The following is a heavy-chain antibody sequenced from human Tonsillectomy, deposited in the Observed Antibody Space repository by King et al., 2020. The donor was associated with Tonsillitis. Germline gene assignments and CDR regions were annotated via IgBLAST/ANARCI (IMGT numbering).Heavy chain of an antibody. V-gene: IGHV4-31*03. CDR1: GDSLTSGGYF. D-gene: IGHD4-17*01. CDR3: ARNRAYGDYGDV. J-gene: IGHJ4*02. CDR2: NYHSAPT. Sequence: QLQESGPGLVRPSQTLSLSCRVSGDSLTSGGYFWSWIRQHPDQGLEWIGSNYHSAPTYHTPHLRSRLFMSVSTTKNQFPLSLTSVTAADTAVYYWARNRAYGDYGDVWGQGTLVAVSP.